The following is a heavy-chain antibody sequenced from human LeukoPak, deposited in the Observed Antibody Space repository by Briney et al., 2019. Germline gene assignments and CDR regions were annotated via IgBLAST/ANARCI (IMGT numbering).Heavy chain of an antibody. CDR2: ISSSGSSI. CDR1: GFTFSSYE. D-gene: IGHD4-17*01. V-gene: IGHV3-48*03. Sequence: PGGSLRLSCAASGFTFSSYEMNWVRQAPGKGLEWISYISSSGSSIYYVDSVKGRFTISRDNAKNSLYLQMNSLRAVDTAVYYCARDNGDPRTYFDYWGQGTLVTVSS. CDR3: ARDNGDPRTYFDY. J-gene: IGHJ4*02.